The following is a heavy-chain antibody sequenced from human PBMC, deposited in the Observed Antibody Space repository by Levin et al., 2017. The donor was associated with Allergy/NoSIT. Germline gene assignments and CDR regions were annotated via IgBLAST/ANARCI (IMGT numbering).Heavy chain of an antibody. D-gene: IGHD6-13*01. CDR1: GFTFSSYW. CDR3: ARDVVDYSSSWYSDY. J-gene: IGHJ4*02. CDR2: IKQDGSEK. Sequence: GESLKISCAASGFTFSSYWMSWVRQAPGKGLEWVANIKQDGSEKYYVDSVKGRFTISRDNAKNSLYLQMNSLRAEDTAVYYCARDVVDYSSSWYSDYWGQGTLVTVSS. V-gene: IGHV3-7*04.